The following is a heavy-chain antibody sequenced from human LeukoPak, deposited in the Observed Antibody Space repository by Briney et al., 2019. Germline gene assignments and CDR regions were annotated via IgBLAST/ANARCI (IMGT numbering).Heavy chain of an antibody. CDR2: ISGSGGST. D-gene: IGHD3-10*01. CDR1: GFTFSSYA. V-gene: IGHV3-23*01. J-gene: IGHJ5*02. Sequence: GGSLRLSCAASGFTFSSYAMSWVRQAPGKGLEWVSAISGSGGSTYYAVSVKGWFTISRDISKNTLYLQMNSLRAEDTAVYYCAKKGPVRGVIGRYNWFDPWGQGTLVTVSS. CDR3: AKKGPVRGVIGRYNWFDP.